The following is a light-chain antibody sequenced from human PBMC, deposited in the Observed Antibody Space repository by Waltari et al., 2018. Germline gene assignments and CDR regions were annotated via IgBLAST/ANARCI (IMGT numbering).Light chain of an antibody. J-gene: IGKJ2*01. CDR2: GAS. CDR1: QSVSSN. CDR3: QQYSNWPYT. Sequence: EIVMTQSPATLSVSPGERATLSCRASQSVSSNLAWYQQKPGQALRLLIYGASTRATGIPGSFGGSGSWTEFTLTISRLQSEDFAVYYCQQYSNWPYTFGQGTKLEIK. V-gene: IGKV3-15*01.